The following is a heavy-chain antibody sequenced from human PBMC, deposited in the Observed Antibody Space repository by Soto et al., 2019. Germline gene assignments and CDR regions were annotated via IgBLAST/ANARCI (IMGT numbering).Heavy chain of an antibody. CDR3: ARDHSTVLDY. J-gene: IGHJ4*02. Sequence: GGSLRLSCAASGFTFSNFWMHWVRQAPGKGLVWVSRINIDGSKITYADSVKGRFTISRDNAKNTLFLQMNSLRAEDTAVYYCARDHSTVLDYWGQGTLVTVSS. V-gene: IGHV3-74*01. CDR2: INIDGSKI. D-gene: IGHD4-17*01. CDR1: GFTFSNFW.